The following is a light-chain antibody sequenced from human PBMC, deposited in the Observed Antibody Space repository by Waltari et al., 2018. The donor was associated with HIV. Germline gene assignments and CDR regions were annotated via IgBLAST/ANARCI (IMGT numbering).Light chain of an antibody. CDR2: EVS. Sequence: QSALTQPASVSGSPGQSITISSTGTSSDLGSSALVSWYQQHTGKAPKVMIYEVSKRPSGVSNRFSGSKSGNTASLIISGLQAEDEADYYCCSYASGSTFVFGTGTKVTVL. CDR1: SSDLGSSAL. CDR3: CSYASGSTFV. J-gene: IGLJ1*01. V-gene: IGLV2-23*02.